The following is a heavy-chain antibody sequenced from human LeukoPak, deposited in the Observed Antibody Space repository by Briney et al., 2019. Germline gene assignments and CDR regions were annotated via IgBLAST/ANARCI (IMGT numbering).Heavy chain of an antibody. V-gene: IGHV4-61*02. CDR3: ARDLSVGYYDSSGYSPDAFDI. D-gene: IGHD3-22*01. Sequence: SETLSLTCTVSDGSISSGSYYWSWIRQPAGKGLEWIGRIYTSGSTNYNPSLKSRVTISVDTSKNQFSLKLSSVTAADTAVYYCARDLSVGYYDSSGYSPDAFDIWGQGTMVTVSS. J-gene: IGHJ3*02. CDR1: DGSISSGSYY. CDR2: IYTSGST.